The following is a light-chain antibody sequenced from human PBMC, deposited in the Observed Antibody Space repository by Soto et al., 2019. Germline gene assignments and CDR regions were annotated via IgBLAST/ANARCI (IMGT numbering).Light chain of an antibody. Sequence: DIQLTQSQSSLSASVGERVTLTCRASQSISSYLNWYQQKPGKAPKLLIYAASSLQSGVPSRFSGSGSGTDFTLTISSLQPEDFATYYCQQSYSTPFTFGQGTRLEIK. CDR3: QQSYSTPFT. J-gene: IGKJ5*01. CDR2: AAS. V-gene: IGKV1-39*01. CDR1: QSISSY.